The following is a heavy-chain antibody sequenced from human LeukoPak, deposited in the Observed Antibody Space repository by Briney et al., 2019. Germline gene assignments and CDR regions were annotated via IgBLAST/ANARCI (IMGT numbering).Heavy chain of an antibody. CDR3: AREEDCSGGICYLGNAFDI. D-gene: IGHD2-15*01. Sequence: KPSETLSLTCAVYGGSFSGYYWSWIRQPPGKGLEWIGEINHSGSTNYNASLKSRVTISADTSKNQFSLKLSSVTDADTAVYYCAREEDCSGGICYLGNAFDIWGQGTMVTVSS. CDR2: INHSGST. J-gene: IGHJ3*02. CDR1: GGSFSGYY. V-gene: IGHV4-34*01.